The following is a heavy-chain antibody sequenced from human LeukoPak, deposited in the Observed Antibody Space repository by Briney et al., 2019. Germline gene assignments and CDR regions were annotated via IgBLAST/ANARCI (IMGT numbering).Heavy chain of an antibody. J-gene: IGHJ6*02. CDR2: ISYDGSNK. Sequence: GGSLRLSCAASGFTFSSYGMHWVRQAPGKGLEWVAVISYDGSNKYYADSVKGRFTISRDNSKNTLYLQMNSLRAEDTAVYYCAKDLWELGYYYYGMDVWGQGTTVTVSS. CDR3: AKDLWELGYYYYGMDV. V-gene: IGHV3-30*18. D-gene: IGHD1-26*01. CDR1: GFTFSSYG.